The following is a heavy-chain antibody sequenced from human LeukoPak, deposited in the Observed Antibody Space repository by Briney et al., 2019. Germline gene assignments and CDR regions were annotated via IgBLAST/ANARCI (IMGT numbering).Heavy chain of an antibody. D-gene: IGHD3-22*01. J-gene: IGHJ4*02. Sequence: GGSLRLSCAASGFTFSSYSMNWVRQAPGKGLEWVSSISSSSSYIYYADSVKGRFTTSRDNAKNSLYLQMNSLRAEDTAVYYCARRWSYYDSSGYFDYWGQGTLVTVSS. CDR3: ARRWSYYDSSGYFDY. CDR1: GFTFSSYS. V-gene: IGHV3-21*01. CDR2: ISSSSSYI.